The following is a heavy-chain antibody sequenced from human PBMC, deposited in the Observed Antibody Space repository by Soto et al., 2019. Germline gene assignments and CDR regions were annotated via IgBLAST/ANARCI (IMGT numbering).Heavy chain of an antibody. CDR2: IFYSGST. CDR3: ARRWGRTFDY. J-gene: IGHJ4*02. Sequence: TLSLTCAVYGGSFSSYYWSWIRQPPGKGLEWIGYIFYSGSTNYNPSLKSRVTISVDTSKNQFSLKLSSVTAADTAVYYCARRWGRTFDYWGQGTLVTVSS. CDR1: GGSFSSYY. D-gene: IGHD1-26*01. V-gene: IGHV4-59*08.